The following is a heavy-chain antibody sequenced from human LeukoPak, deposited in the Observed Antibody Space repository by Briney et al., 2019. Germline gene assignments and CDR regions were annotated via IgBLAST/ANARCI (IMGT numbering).Heavy chain of an antibody. CDR3: AKDTPYCSGGSCYSDAFDI. D-gene: IGHD2-15*01. CDR1: GFTFSSYV. J-gene: IGHJ3*02. CDR2: ISYDGSNE. Sequence: PGGSLRLSCAASGFTFSSYVMLWLRQAPGKGLEGVAIISYDGSNEYYADSVKGRFTISRDNSKNTLYLQMNSLRAEDTAVYYCAKDTPYCSGGSCYSDAFDIWGQGTMVTVSS. V-gene: IGHV3-30*04.